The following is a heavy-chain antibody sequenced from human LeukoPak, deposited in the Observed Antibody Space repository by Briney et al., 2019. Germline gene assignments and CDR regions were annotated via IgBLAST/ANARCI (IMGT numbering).Heavy chain of an antibody. Sequence: TGGSLRLSCAASGFTFSSYAMAWVRQAPGKGLDWVSGISLSGNSTYYADSVKGRFTISRDNPKNTLFLQMNSLRDADTAVYYCAKVGAAAVRRYYFDYWGQGTLVTVSS. D-gene: IGHD6-13*01. CDR2: ISLSGNST. J-gene: IGHJ4*02. V-gene: IGHV3-23*01. CDR1: GFTFSSYA. CDR3: AKVGAAAVRRYYFDY.